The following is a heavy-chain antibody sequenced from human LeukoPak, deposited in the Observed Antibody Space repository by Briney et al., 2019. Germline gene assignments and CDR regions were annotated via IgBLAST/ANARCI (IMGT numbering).Heavy chain of an antibody. CDR1: GFTFSSYD. J-gene: IGHJ4*02. Sequence: GGTLRLSCAASGFTFSSYDMSWVRQAPGKGLEWVSAISGSGGNTYYADSVKGRFTISRDNSKNTLYLQMNSLRVEDTAEYYCAKETNSGYFSYGYWGQGTLVTVSS. CDR3: AKETNSGYFSYGY. CDR2: ISGSGGNT. V-gene: IGHV3-23*01. D-gene: IGHD5-12*01.